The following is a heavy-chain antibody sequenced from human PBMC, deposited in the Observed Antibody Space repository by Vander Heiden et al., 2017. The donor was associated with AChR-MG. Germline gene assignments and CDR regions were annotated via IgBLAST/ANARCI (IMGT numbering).Heavy chain of an antibody. CDR2: ISSSSSTI. Sequence: EVQLVESGGGLVQPGGSLRLSCAASGFTFSSYSMTGVRQAPGKGLEWVSYISSSSSTIYYADSVKGRFTISRDNAKNSLYLQMNSLRDEDTAVYYCARVEVPDSSSELYYYYGMDVWGQGTTVTVSS. V-gene: IGHV3-48*02. J-gene: IGHJ6*02. D-gene: IGHD6-6*01. CDR1: GFTFSSYS. CDR3: ARVEVPDSSSELYYYYGMDV.